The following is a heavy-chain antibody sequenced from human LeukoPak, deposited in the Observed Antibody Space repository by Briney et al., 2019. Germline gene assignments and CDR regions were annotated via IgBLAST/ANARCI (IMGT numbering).Heavy chain of an antibody. CDR2: IKQDGSEK. CDR3: ARDPGYYGSRSYVN. Sequence: GGSLRLSCVASGFTFSSYWMTWVHQAPGKGLEWVANIKQDGSEKYYVDSVKGRFTISRDNAKNSLYLQMNSLRAEDTAVYYCARDPGYYGSRSYVNWGQGTLVTVSS. V-gene: IGHV3-7*01. J-gene: IGHJ4*02. CDR1: GFTFSSYW. D-gene: IGHD3-10*01.